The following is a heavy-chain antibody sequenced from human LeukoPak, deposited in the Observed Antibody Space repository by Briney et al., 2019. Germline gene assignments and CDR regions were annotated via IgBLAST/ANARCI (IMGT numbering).Heavy chain of an antibody. CDR1: GGSISSYY. Sequence: SETLSLTCTVSGGSISSYYWSWIRQPPGKGLEWIGYIYYSGSTNYNPSLKSRVTISVDTSKNQFSLKLSSVTAADTAVYYCARGQPSSTMRADYWGQGTLVTVSS. CDR3: ARGQPSSTMRADY. V-gene: IGHV4-59*01. CDR2: IYYSGST. D-gene: IGHD2-2*01. J-gene: IGHJ4*02.